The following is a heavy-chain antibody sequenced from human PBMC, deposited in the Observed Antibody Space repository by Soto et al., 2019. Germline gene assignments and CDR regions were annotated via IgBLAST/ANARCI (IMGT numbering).Heavy chain of an antibody. CDR2: IYPSDSDS. CDR3: ARERAYSYGSGSYPSY. D-gene: IGHD3-10*01. V-gene: IGHV5-51*03. CDR1: GYSFRTYW. Sequence: EVQLVQSGAEVRKSGESLKISCKGSGYSFRTYWIGWVRQMPGKGLEWMGIIYPSDSDSRYSPSFQGQVTFSADKSLNTAYLQWSSLKASDTAIYYCARERAYSYGSGSYPSYWGQGTLVTVSS. J-gene: IGHJ4*02.